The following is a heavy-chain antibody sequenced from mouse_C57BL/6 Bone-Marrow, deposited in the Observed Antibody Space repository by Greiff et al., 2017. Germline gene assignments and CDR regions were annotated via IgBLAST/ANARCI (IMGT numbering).Heavy chain of an antibody. CDR3: ARELLRGATGYFDV. V-gene: IGHV14-3*01. CDR2: IDPANGNT. Sequence: VQLQQSVAELVTPGASVKLSCTASGFHIKNTYMHWVKQRPEQGLEWIGRIDPANGNTKYAPKFQGKATITADTSSNTAYLQLSSLTSEDTAIYYCARELLRGATGYFDVWGTGTTVTVSS. D-gene: IGHD1-1*01. CDR1: GFHIKNTY. J-gene: IGHJ1*03.